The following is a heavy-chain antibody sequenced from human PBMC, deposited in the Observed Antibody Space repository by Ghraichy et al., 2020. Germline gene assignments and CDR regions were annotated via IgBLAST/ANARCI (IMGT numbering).Heavy chain of an antibody. J-gene: IGHJ6*03. D-gene: IGHD3-10*01. Sequence: SETLSLTCAVYGGSFSGYYWSWIRQPPGKGLEWIGEINHSGSTNYNPSLKSRVTISVDTSKNQFSLKLSSVTAADTAVYYCARGRRSRGYYYYMDVWGKGTTVTVSS. V-gene: IGHV4-34*01. CDR1: GGSFSGYY. CDR2: INHSGST. CDR3: ARGRRSRGYYYYMDV.